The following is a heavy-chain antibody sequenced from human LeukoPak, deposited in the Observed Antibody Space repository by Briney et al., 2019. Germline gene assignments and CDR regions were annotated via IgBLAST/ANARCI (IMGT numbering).Heavy chain of an antibody. CDR3: ARGMYNWNYGDPNDY. CDR2: IKQDGSEK. J-gene: IGHJ4*02. CDR1: GFTFSSYW. Sequence: SGGSLRLSCAASGFTFSSYWMSWVRQAPGKGLEWVANIKQDGSEKYYVDSVKGRFTISRDNAKNSLYLQMNSLRAEDTAVYYCARGMYNWNYGDPNDYWGQGTLVTVSS. V-gene: IGHV3-7*01. D-gene: IGHD1-7*01.